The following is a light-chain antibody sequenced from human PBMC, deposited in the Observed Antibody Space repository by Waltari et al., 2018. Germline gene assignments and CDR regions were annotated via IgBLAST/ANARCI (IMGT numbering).Light chain of an antibody. CDR1: QGISST. Sequence: IQMTQSPSSLSAPVGDRVTITCRPSQGISSTLAWYQQKLGKAPRLLIYDASSLQSGVPSRLSGSGSGTDFTLTISSLQPEDFATYYCQQFHSYPLTFGGGTKVEIK. J-gene: IGKJ4*01. V-gene: IGKV1-13*02. CDR3: QQFHSYPLT. CDR2: DAS.